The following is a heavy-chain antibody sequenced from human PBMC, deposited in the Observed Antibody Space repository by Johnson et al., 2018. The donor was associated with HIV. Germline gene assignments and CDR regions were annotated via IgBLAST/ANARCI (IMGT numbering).Heavy chain of an antibody. CDR1: GFTFDDYG. Sequence: VQLVESGGSVVRPGGSLRLSCGASGFTFDDYGMSWVRQAPGKGWEWVSVINSGGSTYYADSVKGRFTISRDNSKNTLYLQMSSLRAEDTAVYYCARQSLRAFDIWGQGTMVTVSS. V-gene: IGHV3-66*02. CDR2: INSGGST. J-gene: IGHJ3*02. CDR3: ARQSLRAFDI.